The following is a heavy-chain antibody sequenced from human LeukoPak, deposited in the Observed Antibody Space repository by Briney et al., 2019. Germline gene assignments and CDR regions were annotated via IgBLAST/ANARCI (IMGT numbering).Heavy chain of an antibody. J-gene: IGHJ4*02. CDR2: ISYDGSNK. CDR1: GFTFSSYA. D-gene: IGHD5-18*01. V-gene: IGHV3-30-3*01. Sequence: PGGSLRLSCAASGFTFSSYAMHWVRQAPGKGLEWVAVISYDGSNKYYADSVKGRFTISRDNSKNTLYLQMNSLRAEDTAVYYCARDRGYSYGYFYYWGQGTLVTVSS. CDR3: ARDRGYSYGYFYY.